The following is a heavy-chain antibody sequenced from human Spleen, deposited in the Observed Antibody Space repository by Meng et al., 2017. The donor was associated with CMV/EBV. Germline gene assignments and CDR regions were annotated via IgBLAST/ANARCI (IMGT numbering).Heavy chain of an antibody. CDR2: ISAYNGDT. D-gene: IGHD3-16*01. CDR3: ARFSLTSWFDP. Sequence: ATVKVSCKASGYTFTSYAVNWVRQAPGQGLEWMGWISAYNGDTKSAQKFQGRLTMTTDTSTSTAYMELRSLRSEDTAVYYCARFSLTSWFDPWGQGTLVTVSS. CDR1: GYTFTSYA. V-gene: IGHV1-18*01. J-gene: IGHJ5*02.